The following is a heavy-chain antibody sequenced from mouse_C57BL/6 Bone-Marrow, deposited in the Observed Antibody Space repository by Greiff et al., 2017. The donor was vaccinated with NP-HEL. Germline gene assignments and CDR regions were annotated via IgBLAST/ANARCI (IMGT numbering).Heavy chain of an antibody. CDR3: AKETHYYGSSWGFAY. CDR1: GFTFSDYG. J-gene: IGHJ3*01. CDR2: ISSGSSTI. Sequence: EVMLVESGGGLVKPGGSLKLSCAASGFTFSDYGMHWVRQAPEKGLEWVAYISSGSSTIYYADTVKGRFTISRDNAKNTLFLQMTSLRSEDTAMYYCAKETHYYGSSWGFAYWGQGTLVTVSA. D-gene: IGHD1-1*01. V-gene: IGHV5-17*01.